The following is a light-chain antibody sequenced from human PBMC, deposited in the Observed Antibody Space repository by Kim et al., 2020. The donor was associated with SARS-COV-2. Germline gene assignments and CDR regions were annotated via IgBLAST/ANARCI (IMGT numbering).Light chain of an antibody. CDR3: QSYDSSLSGSI. J-gene: IGLJ1*01. V-gene: IGLV1-40*01. CDR2: ANS. CDR1: SPNIGAGYD. Sequence: RVTISCTGSSPNIGAGYDVHWCQQYPGTAPKLLIYANSKRPSGVPDRFSGSKSGTSASLAITGLQAEDEADYYCQSYDSSLSGSIFGTGTKVTVL.